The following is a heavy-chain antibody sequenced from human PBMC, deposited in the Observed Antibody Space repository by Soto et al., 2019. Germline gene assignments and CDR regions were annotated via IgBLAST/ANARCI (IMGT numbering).Heavy chain of an antibody. V-gene: IGHV3-15*01. CDR3: TTAPVAGPGPWYFDL. CDR1: GFTFSNAW. Sequence: EVQLVESVGDLVKPGGSLRLSCAASGFTFSNAWMTWVRQAPGKGLEWVGRIKHKSDGGTADYAAPVKGRFTISRDDSKNTLYLQMNSVKTDDTAVYYCTTAPVAGPGPWYFDLWGRGTLVTVSS. D-gene: IGHD6-19*01. CDR2: IKHKSDGGTA. J-gene: IGHJ2*01.